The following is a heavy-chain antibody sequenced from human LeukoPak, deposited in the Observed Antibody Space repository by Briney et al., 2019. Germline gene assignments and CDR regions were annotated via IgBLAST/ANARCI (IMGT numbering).Heavy chain of an antibody. J-gene: IGHJ6*03. Sequence: SETLSLTCSVSGGSVSSSSYYWGWIRQPPGKGLEWIGIIYYSGSTYYNPSLTSRITISVDTSKNQFSLKLSSVTAADTAVYYCARTIVGAAIGYYYYMDVWGRGTAVTVSS. CDR3: ARTIVGAAIGYYYYMDV. CDR2: IYYSGST. V-gene: IGHV4-39*07. CDR1: GGSVSSSSYY. D-gene: IGHD1-26*01.